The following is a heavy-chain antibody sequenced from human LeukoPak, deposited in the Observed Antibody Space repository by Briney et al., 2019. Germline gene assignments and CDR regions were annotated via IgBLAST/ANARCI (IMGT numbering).Heavy chain of an antibody. Sequence: GSLRLSCAASGFTFSSYSMNWVRQAPGKGLEWVSSISTSSTYIYYADSVEGRFTISRDNAKNSLYLQMNSLRAEDTAVYYCARDPPFIIGTTFFDYWGQGTLVTVSS. D-gene: IGHD1-20*01. CDR2: ISTSSTYI. CDR3: ARDPPFIIGTTFFDY. V-gene: IGHV3-21*01. CDR1: GFTFSSYS. J-gene: IGHJ4*02.